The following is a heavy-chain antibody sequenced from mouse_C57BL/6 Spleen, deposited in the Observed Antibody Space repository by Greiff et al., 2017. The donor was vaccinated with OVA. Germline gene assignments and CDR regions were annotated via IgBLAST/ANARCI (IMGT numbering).Heavy chain of an antibody. J-gene: IGHJ4*01. V-gene: IGHV1-81*01. Sequence: QVQLQQSGAELARPGASVKLSCKASGYTFTSYGISWVKQRTGQGLEWIGEIYPRSGNTYYNEKFKGKATLTADKSSSTAYMELRSLTSADSAVYFCARGDYSNYNYYAMDYWGQGTSVTVSS. CDR2: IYPRSGNT. CDR1: GYTFTSYG. CDR3: ARGDYSNYNYYAMDY. D-gene: IGHD2-5*01.